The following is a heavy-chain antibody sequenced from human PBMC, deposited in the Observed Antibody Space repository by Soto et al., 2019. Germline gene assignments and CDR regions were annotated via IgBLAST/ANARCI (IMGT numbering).Heavy chain of an antibody. CDR3: ARHPSIAVAGTNNWFDP. J-gene: IGHJ5*02. CDR1: GYSFTSYW. D-gene: IGHD6-19*01. V-gene: IGHV5-51*01. Sequence: LGESLKISCKGSGYSFTSYWIGWVRQMPGKGLEWMGIIYPGDSDTRYSPSFQGQVTISADKSISTAYLQWSSLKASDTAMYYCARHPSIAVAGTNNWFDPWGQGTLVTVSS. CDR2: IYPGDSDT.